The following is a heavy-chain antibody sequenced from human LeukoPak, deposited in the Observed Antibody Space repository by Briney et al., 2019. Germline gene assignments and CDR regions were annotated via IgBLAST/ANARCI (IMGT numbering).Heavy chain of an antibody. V-gene: IGHV1-69*01. CDR2: IIPIFGTA. D-gene: IGHD5-12*01. CDR3: ARVASGYDPKGYYYYYMDV. Sequence: SVKVSCKASGGTFSSYAISWVRQAPGQGLEWMGGIIPIFGTANYAQKFQGRVTITADESTSTAYMELSSLRSEDTAVYYCARVASGYDPKGYYYYYMDVWGKGTTVTVSS. J-gene: IGHJ6*03. CDR1: GGTFSSYA.